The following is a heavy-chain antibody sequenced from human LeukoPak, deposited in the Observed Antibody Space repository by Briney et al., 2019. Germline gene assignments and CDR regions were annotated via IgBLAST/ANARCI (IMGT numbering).Heavy chain of an antibody. D-gene: IGHD6-13*01. CDR1: GFTFSSYA. J-gene: IGHJ5*02. Sequence: QSGRSLRLSCAASGFTFSSYAMHWVRQAPGKGLEWVAVISYDGSNKYYADSVKGRSTISRDNSKNTLYLQMNSLRAEDTAVYYCARDGVLAAAVQNWFDPWGQGTLVTVSS. V-gene: IGHV3-30-3*01. CDR2: ISYDGSNK. CDR3: ARDGVLAAAVQNWFDP.